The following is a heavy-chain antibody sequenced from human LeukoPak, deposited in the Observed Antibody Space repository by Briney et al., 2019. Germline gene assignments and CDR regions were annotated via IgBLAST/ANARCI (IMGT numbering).Heavy chain of an antibody. Sequence: SETLSLTCAVYGGSFSGYYWSWIRQPPGKGLEWIGEINHSGSTNYNPSLKSRVTISVDTSKNQFSLKLSSVTAADTAVYYCARGRTMVRGVFPRVSGGYFDYWGQGTLVTVSS. CDR1: GGSFSGYY. D-gene: IGHD3-10*01. CDR3: ARGRTMVRGVFPRVSGGYFDY. J-gene: IGHJ4*02. V-gene: IGHV4-34*01. CDR2: INHSGST.